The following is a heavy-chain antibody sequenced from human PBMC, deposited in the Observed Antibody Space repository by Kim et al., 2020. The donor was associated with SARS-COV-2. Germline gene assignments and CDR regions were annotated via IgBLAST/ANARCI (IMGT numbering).Heavy chain of an antibody. CDR2: IYHSGST. Sequence: SETLSLTCAVSGGSISSSNWWSWVRQPPGKGLEWIGEIYHSGSTNYNPSLKSRVTISVDKSKNQFSLKLSSVTAADTAVYYCARRGVTMIVVPKGWFDPWGQGTLVTVSS. J-gene: IGHJ5*02. V-gene: IGHV4-4*02. D-gene: IGHD3-22*01. CDR3: ARRGVTMIVVPKGWFDP. CDR1: GGSISSSNW.